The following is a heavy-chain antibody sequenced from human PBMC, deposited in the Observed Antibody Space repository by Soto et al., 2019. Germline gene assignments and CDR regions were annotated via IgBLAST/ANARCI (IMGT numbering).Heavy chain of an antibody. J-gene: IGHJ6*03. CDR1: GFTFSSYW. V-gene: IGHV3-74*01. CDR2: INSDGSST. Sequence: GGSLRLSCAASGFTFSSYWMHWVRQAPGKGLVWVSRINSDGSSTTYADSVKGRFTISRDNAKNTLYLQMNSLRAEDTAVYYCAKLPSRGSSSQLIYMDVWGKGTTVTVSS. CDR3: AKLPSRGSSSQLIYMDV. D-gene: IGHD2-2*01.